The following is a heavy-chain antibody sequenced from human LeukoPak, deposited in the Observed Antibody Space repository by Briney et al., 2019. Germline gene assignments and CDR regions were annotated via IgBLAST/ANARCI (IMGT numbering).Heavy chain of an antibody. CDR1: GGSISSYY. D-gene: IGHD5-18*01. CDR2: IYTSGST. J-gene: IGHJ4*02. V-gene: IGHV4-4*07. Sequence: PSETLSLTCTVSGGSISSYYWSWIRQPAGKGLEWIGRIYTSGSTNYNPSLKSRVTISVDTSKNQFSLKLSSVTAADTAVYYCARGGDTAMATPFGYWGQGTLVTVSS. CDR3: ARGGDTAMATPFGY.